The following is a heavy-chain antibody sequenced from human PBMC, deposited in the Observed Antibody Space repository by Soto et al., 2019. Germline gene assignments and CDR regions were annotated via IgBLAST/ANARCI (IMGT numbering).Heavy chain of an antibody. D-gene: IGHD3-10*01. CDR2: ISGSGGSK. CDR1: GFTFSSYA. J-gene: IGHJ6*03. V-gene: IGHV3-23*01. CDR3: AKMLLWFGELIHAYYSMDV. Sequence: EVQLLESGGGLVQPGGSLRLSCAASGFTFSSYAMSWVRQAPGKGLEWVSAISGSGGSKYYADSVKGRFTISRDNSKNTLYLQMKSLRAEDTAVYYCAKMLLWFGELIHAYYSMDVWRKGTTVTVSS.